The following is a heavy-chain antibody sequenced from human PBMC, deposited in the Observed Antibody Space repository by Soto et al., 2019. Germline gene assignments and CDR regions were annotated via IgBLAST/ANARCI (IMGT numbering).Heavy chain of an antibody. D-gene: IGHD4-17*01. J-gene: IGHJ4*02. CDR2: ISSSGDSI. Sequence: ESGGDLVKAGESLRLSCAASGFTFSDYYMSWIRQAPGKGLEWVSYISSSGDSIYYADSVKGRFTVSRDNARNSLFLQMNSLGADDTAVYYCARDSNGNYLGVDNWGQGTLVTVSS. CDR3: ARDSNGNYLGVDN. V-gene: IGHV3-11*01. CDR1: GFTFSDYY.